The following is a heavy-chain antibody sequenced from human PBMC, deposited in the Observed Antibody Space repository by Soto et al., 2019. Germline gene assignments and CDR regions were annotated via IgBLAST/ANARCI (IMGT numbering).Heavy chain of an antibody. Sequence: QVQLVQSGAEVKKPGSSVKVSCKASGGTFSSHAISWVRQAPGQGLEWMGGIIPIFGTVDYAQNFQGRVTITADESTTAAYMELSSLRSEDTAVYYCVFYYDSSGYYDAFDIWGQGIMVTVSS. CDR2: IIPIFGTV. CDR1: GGTFSSHA. D-gene: IGHD3-22*01. J-gene: IGHJ3*02. V-gene: IGHV1-69*01. CDR3: VFYYDSSGYYDAFDI.